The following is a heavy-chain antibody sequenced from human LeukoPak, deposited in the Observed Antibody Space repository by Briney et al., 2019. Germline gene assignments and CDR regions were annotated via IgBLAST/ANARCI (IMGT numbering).Heavy chain of an antibody. V-gene: IGHV4-59*01. Sequence: SETLSLTCTVSGASISNYYWSWIRQSPGKGLEWIGHIYYSGSTNYNPSLKSRVTISVDTSKNQFSLKLSSVTAADTAVYYCASGRYLLTYFQHWGQGTLVTVSS. CDR3: ASGRYLLTYFQH. CDR2: IYYSGST. J-gene: IGHJ1*01. D-gene: IGHD1-26*01. CDR1: GASISNYY.